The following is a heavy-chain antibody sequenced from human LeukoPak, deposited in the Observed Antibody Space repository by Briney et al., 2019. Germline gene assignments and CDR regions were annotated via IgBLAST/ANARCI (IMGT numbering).Heavy chain of an antibody. CDR2: IYTSGST. CDR1: GGSISSGSYY. J-gene: IGHJ4*02. D-gene: IGHD6-13*01. CDR3: ARIGARSSWRTRDY. V-gene: IGHV4-61*02. Sequence: PSETLSLTCTVSGGSISSGSYYWSWIRQPAGKGLEWIGRIYTSGSTNYNPSLKSRVTISVDTSKNQFSLKLSSVTAADTAVYYCARIGARSSWRTRDYWGQGTLVTVSS.